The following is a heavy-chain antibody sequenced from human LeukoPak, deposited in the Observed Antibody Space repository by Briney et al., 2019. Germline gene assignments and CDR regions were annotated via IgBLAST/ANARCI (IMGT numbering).Heavy chain of an antibody. CDR1: GFTFSRYW. J-gene: IGHJ4*02. V-gene: IGHV3-7*01. Sequence: PGRSLTLSCVASGFTFSRYWMGCARQAPREGIGWVVYIKTEVINIMYVASVEGRLSIFRDNAKKSLYLQMNSLRAEDTAVYYCARGGIAAFFGGQGTLVTVSS. D-gene: IGHD6-13*01. CDR3: ARGGIAAFF. CDR2: IKTEVINI.